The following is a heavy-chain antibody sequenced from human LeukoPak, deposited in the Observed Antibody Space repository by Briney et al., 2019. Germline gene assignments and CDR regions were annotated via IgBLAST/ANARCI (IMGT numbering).Heavy chain of an antibody. CDR2: ISNDGNNK. CDR3: ARPDDSESFYRAYHY. V-gene: IGHV3-30*04. CDR1: GFSFNSYP. D-gene: IGHD3-10*01. J-gene: IGHJ4*02. Sequence: GGSLRLSCAASGFSFNSYPMHWVRQAPGKGLEWVAVISNDGNNKYYADSVKGRSTISRDNSNNTLSLQMNGLRVEDTAVYYCARPDDSESFYRAYHYWGRGTLVTVS.